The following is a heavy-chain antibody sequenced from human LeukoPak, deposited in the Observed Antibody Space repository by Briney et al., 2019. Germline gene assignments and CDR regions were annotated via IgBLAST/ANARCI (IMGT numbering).Heavy chain of an antibody. CDR1: QFTFSDHY. V-gene: IGHV3-11*05. CDR2: ISSKGDHT. J-gene: IGHJ3*02. D-gene: IGHD2-21*02. Sequence: EGSLRLSCAVSQFTFSDHYMSWIRQAPGKGLDWLSSISSKGDHTNYADSVKGRFTISRDNGKKSLFLHMNNLRAEDTAVYFCARGSFSGFPAVNVTGVQGAFDIWGQGTVVSVSS. CDR3: ARGSFSGFPAVNVTGVQGAFDI.